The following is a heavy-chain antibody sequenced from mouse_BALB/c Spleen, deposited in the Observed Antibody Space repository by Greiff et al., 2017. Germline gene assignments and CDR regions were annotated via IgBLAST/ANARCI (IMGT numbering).Heavy chain of an antibody. J-gene: IGHJ3*01. Sequence: VQLQQSGPELVKPGASVKMSCKASGYTFTSYVMHWVKQKPGQGLEWIGVINPGSGGTNYNEKFKGKATLTADKSSSTAYMQLSSLTSDDSAVYFCAIYGSSFAYWGQGTLVTVSA. CDR2: INPGSGGT. V-gene: IGHV1-83*01. CDR1: GYTFTSYV. CDR3: AIYGSSFAY. D-gene: IGHD1-1*01.